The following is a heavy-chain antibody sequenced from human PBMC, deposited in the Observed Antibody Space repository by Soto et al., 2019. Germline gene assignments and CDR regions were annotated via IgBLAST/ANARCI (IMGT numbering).Heavy chain of an antibody. CDR3: ARDRLGDSSGYYYYFDY. D-gene: IGHD3-22*01. Sequence: SVKVSCKASGYTFTGYYMHWVRQAPGQGLEWMGRIIPILGIANYAQKFQGRVTITADKSTSTAYMELSSLRSEDTAVYYCARDRLGDSSGYYYYFDYWGQGTLVTVSS. V-gene: IGHV1-69*04. CDR2: IIPILGIA. CDR1: GYTFTGYY. J-gene: IGHJ4*02.